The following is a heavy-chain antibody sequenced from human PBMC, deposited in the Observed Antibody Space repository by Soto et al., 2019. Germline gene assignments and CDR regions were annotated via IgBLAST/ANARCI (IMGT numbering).Heavy chain of an antibody. J-gene: IGHJ4*02. CDR3: AREFWSGPFDY. V-gene: IGHV3-33*01. CDR2: IWSDGSNK. D-gene: IGHD3-3*01. CDR1: GFTFSSYG. Sequence: GGSLRLSCAASGFTFSSYGMHWVRQAPGKGLEWVAVIWSDGSNKYYADSVKGRFTISRDNSKNTLYLQMNILRVEDTAVYYCAREFWSGPFDYWGQGTLVTVSS.